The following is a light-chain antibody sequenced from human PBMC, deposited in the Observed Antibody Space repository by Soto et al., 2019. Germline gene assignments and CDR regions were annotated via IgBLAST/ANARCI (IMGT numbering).Light chain of an antibody. CDR1: QSVSSSY. CDR2: GAS. Sequence: EIVLTQSPGTLSLSPGERATLSCRASQSVSSSYLAWYQQKPGQAPRLLIYGASSRATGIPDRFSGSGSGTDSTLTISRLEPEDFAVYYCQQYGSSLLTFGGGTKVDIK. V-gene: IGKV3-20*01. CDR3: QQYGSSLLT. J-gene: IGKJ4*01.